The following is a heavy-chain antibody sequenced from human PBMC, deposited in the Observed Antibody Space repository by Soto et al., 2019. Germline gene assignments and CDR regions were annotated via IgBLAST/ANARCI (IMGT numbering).Heavy chain of an antibody. CDR2: IYPGDSDT. J-gene: IGHJ6*02. CDR1: GYSSTSYW. D-gene: IGHD6-13*01. CDR3: ARRGSSSWCGKRGFFDYYYGMDV. V-gene: IGHV5-51*01. Sequence: GESLKISCKGSGYSSTSYWIGWVRQMPGKGLEWMGIIYPGDSDTRYSPSFQGQVTISADKSISTAYLQWSSLKASDTAMYYCARRGSSSWCGKRGFFDYYYGMDVWGQGTTVTVSS.